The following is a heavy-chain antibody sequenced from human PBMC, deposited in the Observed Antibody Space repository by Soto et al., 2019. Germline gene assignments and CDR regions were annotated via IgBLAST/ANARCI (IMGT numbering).Heavy chain of an antibody. CDR2: MYFGGSF. D-gene: IGHD3-22*01. Sequence: PSEILSLTCSVSGDSINSGYWTCIRRPPGRGLEWIGFMYFGGSFNYNPSLESRVIFSVDTSKNQFSLKLTSVSAADTAIYYRSRAFYDSEGFGVAPWDQGAVVTVSS. J-gene: IGHJ5*02. CDR1: GDSINSGY. V-gene: IGHV4-59*01. CDR3: SRAFYDSEGFGVAP.